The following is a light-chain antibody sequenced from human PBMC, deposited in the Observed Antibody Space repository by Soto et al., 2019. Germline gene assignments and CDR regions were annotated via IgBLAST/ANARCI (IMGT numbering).Light chain of an antibody. J-gene: IGKJ2*01. CDR2: GTS. V-gene: IGKV3-20*01. CDR1: QSVTSNY. CDR3: QQYNSSPPIYT. Sequence: EIVLTQSPVTLSLSPGDRATLSCRTSQSVTSNYLSWYQQRPGPAPMLLIYGTSSRATGIPDRFSGSGSGTDFTLTISRLEPEDVEVYDCQQYNSSPPIYTFGQGTKVEIK.